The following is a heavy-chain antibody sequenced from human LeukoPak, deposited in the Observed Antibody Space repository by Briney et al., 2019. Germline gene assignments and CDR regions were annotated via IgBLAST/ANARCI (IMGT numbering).Heavy chain of an antibody. CDR1: GFTLSSYE. J-gene: IGHJ6*02. CDR3: ARFVSSGPYSCYYYGMDV. CDR2: INSIGSTI. D-gene: IGHD3-22*01. Sequence: PGGSLRLSCAASGFTLSSYEMNWVRQAPGKGLEWVSYINSIGSTIYYADSVKGRFTISRDNAKNSLYLQMNSLRAEDTAVYYCARFVSSGPYSCYYYGMDVWGQGTTVTVSS. V-gene: IGHV3-48*03.